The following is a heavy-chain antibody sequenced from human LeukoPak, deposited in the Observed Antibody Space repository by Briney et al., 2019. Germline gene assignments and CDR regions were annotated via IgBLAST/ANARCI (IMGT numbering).Heavy chain of an antibody. CDR1: DLTFSSYW. V-gene: IGHV3-7*01. J-gene: IGHJ4*02. Sequence: GGSLRLSCAASDLTFSSYWMSWVRQAPGKGLEWVANINQDGSEKYYVDSVKGRFTISRDNAKNSLYLQMNSLRAEDTAVYYCARWEDSSGYYPFDYWGQGTLVTVSS. CDR2: INQDGSEK. CDR3: ARWEDSSGYYPFDY. D-gene: IGHD3-22*01.